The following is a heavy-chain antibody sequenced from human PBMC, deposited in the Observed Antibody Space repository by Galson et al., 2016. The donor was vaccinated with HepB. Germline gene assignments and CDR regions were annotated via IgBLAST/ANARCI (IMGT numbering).Heavy chain of an antibody. Sequence: LSLTCTVSGASVKSGGHYWSWVRQRPGKGLEWLANIFYVGATYYNKSLKSRLSISVDTSETQFSLTITSVTAADTALYYCEGFPFGGPSPFHFDSLGPGTLVTVSS. CDR1: GASVKSGGHY. CDR2: IFYVGAT. V-gene: IGHV4-31*08. J-gene: IGHJ4*02. CDR3: EGFPFGGPSPFHFDS. D-gene: IGHD4-23*01.